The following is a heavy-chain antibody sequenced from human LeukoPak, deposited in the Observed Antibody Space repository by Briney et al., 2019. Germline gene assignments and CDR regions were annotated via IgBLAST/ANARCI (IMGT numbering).Heavy chain of an antibody. CDR3: ARQYIVVVQSWYFDL. Sequence: SGTLSLTCTVSGGSISSSSYYWGWIRQPPGKGLEWIGSIYYSGSTYYNPSLKSRVTISVDTSKNQFSLKLSSVTAADTAVYYCARQYIVVVQSWYFDLWGRGTLVTVSS. D-gene: IGHD2-2*01. CDR2: IYYSGST. J-gene: IGHJ2*01. CDR1: GGSISSSSYY. V-gene: IGHV4-39*01.